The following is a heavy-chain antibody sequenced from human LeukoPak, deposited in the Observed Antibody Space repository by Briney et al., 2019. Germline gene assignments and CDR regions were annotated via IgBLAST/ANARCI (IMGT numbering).Heavy chain of an antibody. CDR1: GFTFSDYY. CDR3: ARDHSNSYGSGSYFY. Sequence: PGGSLRLSCAASGFTFSDYYMSWIRQAPGKGLEWVSYISSSGSTIYYADSVKGRFTISRDNAKNSLYLQMNSLRAEDTAVYYRARDHSNSYGSGSYFYWGQGTLVTVSS. J-gene: IGHJ4*02. V-gene: IGHV3-11*01. CDR2: ISSSGSTI. D-gene: IGHD3-10*01.